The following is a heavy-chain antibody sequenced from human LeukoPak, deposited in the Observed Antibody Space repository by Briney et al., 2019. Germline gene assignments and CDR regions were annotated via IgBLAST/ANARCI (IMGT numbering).Heavy chain of an antibody. V-gene: IGHV3-21*01. J-gene: IGHJ4*02. CDR3: ARASLPAFDY. CDR1: GFTFRNYG. Sequence: GGSLRLSCAASGFTFRNYGMGWVRQVPGKGLEWVSSISSSSSYIYYADSVKGRFTISRDNAKNSLYLQMNSLRAEDTAVYYCARASLPAFDYWGQGTLVTVSS. CDR2: ISSSSSYI.